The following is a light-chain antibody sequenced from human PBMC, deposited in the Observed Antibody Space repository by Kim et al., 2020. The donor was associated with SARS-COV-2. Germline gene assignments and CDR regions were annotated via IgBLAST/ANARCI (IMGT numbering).Light chain of an antibody. CDR1: KLGDKF. CDR2: QDT. V-gene: IGLV3-1*01. J-gene: IGLJ1*01. CDR3: QAWDSSHYV. Sequence: SYELTQPPSVSMSPGQTASITCSGDKLGDKFACWYQQKPGQSPVLVIYQDTKRPSGIPERFSGSNSGNTATLTISGTQAMDEADYYCQAWDSSHYVFGTG.